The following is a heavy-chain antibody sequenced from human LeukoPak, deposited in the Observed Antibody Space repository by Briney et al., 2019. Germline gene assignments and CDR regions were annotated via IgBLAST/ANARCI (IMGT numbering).Heavy chain of an antibody. J-gene: IGHJ6*03. Sequence: SETLSLTCDVYGGSLRGFFWSWIRQPPGKGLEWIGEINDGGSINYNPSLKTRVTISLDTSKNQFSLKLSSVTAADTAIYYCARVESYYFYYVDVWGKGTTVTVSS. V-gene: IGHV4-34*01. CDR1: GGSLRGFF. CDR2: INDGGSI. CDR3: ARVESYYFYYVDV.